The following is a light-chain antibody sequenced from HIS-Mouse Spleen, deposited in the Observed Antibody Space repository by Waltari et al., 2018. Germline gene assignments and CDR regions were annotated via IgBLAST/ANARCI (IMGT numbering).Light chain of an antibody. V-gene: IGLV2-14*03. CDR2: DVS. CDR3: SSYTSSSTLE. CDR1: SSDVGGYNY. J-gene: IGLJ2*01. Sequence: QSALTQPASVSGSPGQSITISCTGTSSDVGGYNYVSWYQQHPGKAPKLMIYDVSNRPSGGSNHFSGSKSGNTASLTISGLQAEDEADYYCSSYTSSSTLEIGGGTKLTVL.